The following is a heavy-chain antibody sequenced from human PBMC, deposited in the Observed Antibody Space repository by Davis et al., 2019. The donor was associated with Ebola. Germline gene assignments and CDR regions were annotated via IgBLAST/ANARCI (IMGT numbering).Heavy chain of an antibody. CDR2: IYFNGNI. CDR3: VKDDVTAGRFNY. V-gene: IGHV4-59*02. CDR1: GGSVSNWY. D-gene: IGHD1-20*01. J-gene: IGHJ4*02. Sequence: SETLSLTCTVSGGSVSNWYWSWIRQAPGKGLEWIGYIYFNGNIDYNPSLKSRASISVDTSQNQFSLKLNSVTAADTAMYYCVKDDVTAGRFNYWGQGSLVTVSS.